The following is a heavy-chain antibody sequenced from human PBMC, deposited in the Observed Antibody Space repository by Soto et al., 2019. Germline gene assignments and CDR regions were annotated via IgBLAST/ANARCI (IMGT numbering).Heavy chain of an antibody. V-gene: IGHV5-51*01. J-gene: IGHJ6*02. Sequence: GESLKICCKVSGYTFTDYWIGGGRQLPGKGLEWMGIIYPGDSDTRYSPSFQGHVTITVDKSTSTAYLQWNTLKASDTAMYYCARHTSNFRYYYYAMDVWGQGTPVTVSS. CDR2: IYPGDSDT. D-gene: IGHD2-2*01. CDR3: ARHTSNFRYYYYAMDV. CDR1: GYTFTDYW.